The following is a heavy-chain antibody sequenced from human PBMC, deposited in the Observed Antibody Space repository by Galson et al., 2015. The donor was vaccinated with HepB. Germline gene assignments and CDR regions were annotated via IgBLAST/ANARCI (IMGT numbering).Heavy chain of an antibody. CDR2: IKQDGSEK. CDR3: ARDFEGIGYYYYGMDV. J-gene: IGHJ6*02. CDR1: GFTFSSYW. Sequence: SLRLSCAASGFTFSSYWMIWVRQAPGKGLEWVANIKQDGSEKYYVDSVKGRFTISRDNAKNSLYLQMNSLRAEDTAVYYCARDFEGIGYYYYGMDVWGQGTTVTVSS. D-gene: IGHD3-9*01. V-gene: IGHV3-7*03.